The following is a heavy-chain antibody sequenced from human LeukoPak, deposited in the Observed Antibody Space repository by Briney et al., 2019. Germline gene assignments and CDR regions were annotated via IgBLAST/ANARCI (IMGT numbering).Heavy chain of an antibody. J-gene: IGHJ4*02. CDR2: IKQDGSEK. CDR1: GFTFSNYW. Sequence: SGGSLRLSCAASGFTFSNYWMSWVRQAPGKGLEWVANIKQDGSEKKYVDSVKGRFTISRDNAKNSLYLQMNSLRAEDTAVYYCARELRGNLGYPAFDYWGQGTLVTVSS. D-gene: IGHD5-12*01. CDR3: ARELRGNLGYPAFDY. V-gene: IGHV3-7*01.